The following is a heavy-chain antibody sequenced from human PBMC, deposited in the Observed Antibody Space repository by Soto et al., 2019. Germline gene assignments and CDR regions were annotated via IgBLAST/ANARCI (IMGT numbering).Heavy chain of an antibody. CDR3: ARSRSREYYDILGGGDAFDI. CDR1: GFTFSSYD. CDR2: IGTAGDT. D-gene: IGHD3-9*01. V-gene: IGHV3-13*01. J-gene: IGHJ3*02. Sequence: EVQLVESGGGLVQPGGSLRLSCAASGFTFSSYDMHWVRQATGKGLEWVSAIGTAGDTYYPGSVKGRFTISRENAKNSLYLQMNSLRAGDTAVYYCARSRSREYYDILGGGDAFDIWGQGTMVTVSS.